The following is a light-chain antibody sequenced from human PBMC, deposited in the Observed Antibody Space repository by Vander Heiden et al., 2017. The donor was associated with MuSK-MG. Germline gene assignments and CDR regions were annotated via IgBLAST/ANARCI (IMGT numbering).Light chain of an antibody. CDR2: EVS. CDR3: SSYTSSSTTCV. J-gene: IGLJ1*01. V-gene: IGLV2-14*01. CDR1: SSDVGGYNE. Sequence: QSALTQPASVSGPPGQSITISFTGTSSDVGGYNEVHWYQQHPGKAPKLIIYEVSNRPSGVSNRFSGSKSGNTASLTISGLQAEDEADYYCSSYTSSSTTCVFGTGTKVTVL.